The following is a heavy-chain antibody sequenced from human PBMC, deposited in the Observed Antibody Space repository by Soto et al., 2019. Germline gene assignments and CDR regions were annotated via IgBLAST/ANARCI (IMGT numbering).Heavy chain of an antibody. CDR3: ARATTYYDFWSGYTAINWFDP. J-gene: IGHJ5*02. Sequence: ASVKVSCKASGYTFTSYDINWVRQATGQGLEWMGWMNPNSGNTGYAQKFQGRVTMTRNTSISTAYMELNSLRSEDTAVYYCARATTYYDFWSGYTAINWFDPWGQGTLVTVSS. D-gene: IGHD3-3*01. CDR1: GYTFTSYD. CDR2: MNPNSGNT. V-gene: IGHV1-8*01.